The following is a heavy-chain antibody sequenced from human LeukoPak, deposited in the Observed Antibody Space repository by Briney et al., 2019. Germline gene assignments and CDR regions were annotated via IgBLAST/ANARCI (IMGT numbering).Heavy chain of an antibody. CDR2: IYSGGST. CDR3: ARLYSSSSLWHAFDI. V-gene: IGHV3-66*04. D-gene: IGHD6-6*01. Sequence: GGSLRLSCAASGFTVSSNYMSWVRQAPGKGLEWVSVIYSGGSTYYADSVKGRFTISRDNSKNTLYLQMNSLRAEDTAVYYCARLYSSSSLWHAFDIWGQGTMVTVSS. CDR1: GFTVSSNY. J-gene: IGHJ3*02.